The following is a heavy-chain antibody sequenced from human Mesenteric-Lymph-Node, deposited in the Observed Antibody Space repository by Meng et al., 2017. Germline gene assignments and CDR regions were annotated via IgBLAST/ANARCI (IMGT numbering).Heavy chain of an antibody. Sequence: ASVKVSCKTSGYNFATYFIHWVRQAPGQGLEWMGRINPNSGGTNYAQKFQGRVTMTRDTSISTAYMELSRLRSDDTAVYYCARGPDAFDIWGQGTMVTVSS. J-gene: IGHJ3*02. V-gene: IGHV1-2*06. CDR1: GYNFATYF. CDR2: INPNSGGT. CDR3: ARGPDAFDI.